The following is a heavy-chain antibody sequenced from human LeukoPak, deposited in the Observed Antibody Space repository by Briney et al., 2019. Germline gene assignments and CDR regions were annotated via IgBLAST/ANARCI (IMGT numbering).Heavy chain of an antibody. Sequence: SETLSLTCAVYGGSFSGYYWSWIRQSPGKGLEWIGEINHSGSTNYYPSLKSRVTISVDTSKNQFSLKLSSVTAADTAVYYCARCIVVVPAAISLSRPGARFDYRGQGTLVTVSS. CDR2: INHSGST. J-gene: IGHJ4*02. CDR3: ARCIVVVPAAISLSRPGARFDY. CDR1: GGSFSGYY. V-gene: IGHV4-34*01. D-gene: IGHD2-2*02.